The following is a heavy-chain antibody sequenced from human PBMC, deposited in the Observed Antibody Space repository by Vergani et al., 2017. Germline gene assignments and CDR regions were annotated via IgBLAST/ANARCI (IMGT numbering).Heavy chain of an antibody. V-gene: IGHV4-30-4*08. CDR3: ARDGSGSYYLSHYYYGMDV. Sequence: QVQLQESGPGLVKPSQTLSLTCTVSGGSISSGDYYWSWIRQPPGKGLEWIGYIYYSGSTYYNPSLKIRVTISVDTSKNQFSLKLSAVTAADTAVYYCARDGSGSYYLSHYYYGMDVWGQGTTVTVSS. CDR2: IYYSGST. J-gene: IGHJ6*02. CDR1: GGSISSGDYY. D-gene: IGHD3-10*01.